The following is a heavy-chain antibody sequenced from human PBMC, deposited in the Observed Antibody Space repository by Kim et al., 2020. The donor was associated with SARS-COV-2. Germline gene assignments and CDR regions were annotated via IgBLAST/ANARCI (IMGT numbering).Heavy chain of an antibody. J-gene: IGHJ6*03. CDR3: ARVWERKPLWYYYYYMDV. Sequence: GSLRLSCAASGFTFSSYSMNWVRQAPGKGLEWVSSISSSSSYIYYADSVKGRFTISRDNAKNSLYLQMNSLRAEDTAVYYCARVWERKPLWYYYYYMDVWGKGTTVTVSS. D-gene: IGHD1-26*01. CDR2: ISSSSSYI. V-gene: IGHV3-21*01. CDR1: GFTFSSYS.